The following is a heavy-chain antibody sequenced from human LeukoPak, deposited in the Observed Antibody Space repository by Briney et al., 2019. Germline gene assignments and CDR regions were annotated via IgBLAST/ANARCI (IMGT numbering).Heavy chain of an antibody. CDR2: INHSGST. CDR1: GGSFSGYY. V-gene: IGHV4-34*01. Sequence: SETLSLTCAVYGGSFSGYYWSWIRQPPGKGLEWIGEINHSGSTNYNPSLKSRVTISVDTSKNQFSLKLSSVTAADTAVYYCARTYGDYAFPGRPPVTYYFDYWGQGTLVTVSS. J-gene: IGHJ4*02. CDR3: ARTYGDYAFPGRPPVTYYFDY. D-gene: IGHD4-17*01.